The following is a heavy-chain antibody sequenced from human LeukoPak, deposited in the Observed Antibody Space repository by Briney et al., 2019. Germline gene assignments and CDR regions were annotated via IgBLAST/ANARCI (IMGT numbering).Heavy chain of an antibody. CDR2: IKQDGSEK. D-gene: IGHD3-3*01. J-gene: IGHJ4*02. Sequence: PGGSLRLSCAASGFTFRTYWMSWVRPAPGKGLEWVANIKQDGSEKDYVDSVKGRFTISRDNAKHSLYLQMNSLRAEDTAVYYCASYYDFWSGYYTGYWGQGTLVTVSS. CDR3: ASYYDFWSGYYTGY. CDR1: GFTFRTYW. V-gene: IGHV3-7*01.